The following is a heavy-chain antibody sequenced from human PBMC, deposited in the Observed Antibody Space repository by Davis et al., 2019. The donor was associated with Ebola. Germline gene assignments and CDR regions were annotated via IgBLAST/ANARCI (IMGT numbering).Heavy chain of an antibody. J-gene: IGHJ4*02. V-gene: IGHV3-73*01. CDR3: TGTVTLREY. D-gene: IGHD4-17*01. Sequence: GESLKISCAASGFTFSGSMHWVRQASGKGLEWVGRIRSKANSYATAYAASVKGRFTISRDDSKNTAYLQMNSLKTEDTAVYYCTGTVTLREYWGQGTLVTVSS. CDR2: IRSKANSYAT. CDR1: GFTFSGS.